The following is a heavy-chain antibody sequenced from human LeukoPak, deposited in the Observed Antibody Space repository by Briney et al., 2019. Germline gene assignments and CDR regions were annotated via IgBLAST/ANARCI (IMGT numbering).Heavy chain of an antibody. Sequence: GASVKVSCKASGYTFTGYYMHWVRQAPGQGLEWMGGIIPIFGTANYAQKFQGRVTITADESTSTAYMELSSLRSEDTAVYYCARSYDILTGYYSAYWGQGTLVTVSS. CDR3: ARSYDILTGYYSAY. V-gene: IGHV1-69*13. J-gene: IGHJ4*02. CDR1: GYTFTGYY. D-gene: IGHD3-9*01. CDR2: IIPIFGTA.